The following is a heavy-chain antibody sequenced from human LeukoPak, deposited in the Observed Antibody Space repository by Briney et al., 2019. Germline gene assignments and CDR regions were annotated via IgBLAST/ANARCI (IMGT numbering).Heavy chain of an antibody. J-gene: IGHJ4*02. CDR3: ARGSFGYPTPPFDY. CDR2: INPNSGGT. D-gene: IGHD3-16*01. Sequence: ASVKVSCKASGYTFTGYYMHWVRQAPGQGLEWMGWINPNSGGTNYAQKFQGWVTMTRDTSISTAYMELSRLRSDGTAVYYCARGSFGYPTPPFDYWGQGTLVTVSS. V-gene: IGHV1-2*04. CDR1: GYTFTGYY.